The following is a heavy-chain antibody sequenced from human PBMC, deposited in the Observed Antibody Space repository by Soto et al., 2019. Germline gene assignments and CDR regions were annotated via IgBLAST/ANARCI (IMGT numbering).Heavy chain of an antibody. V-gene: IGHV1-58*01. CDR1: GFTFTSSA. J-gene: IGHJ4*02. D-gene: IGHD6-19*01. Sequence: GASVKVSCKASGFTFTSSAVQWVRQARGQRLEWIGWIVVGSGNTNYAQKFQERVTITRDMSTSTAYMELSSLRSEDTAVYYCAARMVAVAGMGYWGQGTLVTVSS. CDR3: AARMVAVAGMGY. CDR2: IVVGSGNT.